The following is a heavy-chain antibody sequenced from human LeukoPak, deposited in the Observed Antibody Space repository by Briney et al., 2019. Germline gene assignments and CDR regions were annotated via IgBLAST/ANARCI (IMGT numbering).Heavy chain of an antibody. CDR3: ARTYSSGQGAYY. J-gene: IGHJ4*02. V-gene: IGHV4-39*07. CDR1: GGSISTSNYY. Sequence: SETLSLTCTVSGGSISTSNYYWGWIRQPPGMGLEWIGSIHNSGTTYFNPSLKSRVTISVDASKNQFSLKLSSVAAADTAIYYCARTYSSGQGAYYWGQGTLVTVSS. CDR2: IHNSGTT. D-gene: IGHD3-22*01.